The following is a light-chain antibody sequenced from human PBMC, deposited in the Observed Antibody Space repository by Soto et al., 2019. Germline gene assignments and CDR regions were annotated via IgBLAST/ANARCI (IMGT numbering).Light chain of an antibody. CDR2: DAS. CDR1: QDVSNY. V-gene: IGKV1-39*01. Sequence: DIQMTQSPSSLSAYVGDRVAITCQASQDVSNYLNWYQQKLGKAPKLLIYDASSLQSGVPSRFSGSGSGTDFTLTISSLEAEDFATYYCQQGYSTPPWTFGQGTKVDIK. CDR3: QQGYSTPPWT. J-gene: IGKJ1*01.